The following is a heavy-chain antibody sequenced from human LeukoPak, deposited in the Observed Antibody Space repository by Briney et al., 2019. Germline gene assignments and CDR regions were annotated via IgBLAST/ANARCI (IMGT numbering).Heavy chain of an antibody. V-gene: IGHV3-23*01. J-gene: IGHJ4*02. Sequence: GGSLRLSCAASGFTFSSYAMSWVRQAPGKGLEWVSAISGSGGSTYYADSVKGRFTISRDNSKNTLYLQMNSLRAEDTAVYYCAKVDYDILTCYFGDDYWGQGTLVTVSS. CDR1: GFTFSSYA. CDR2: ISGSGGST. CDR3: AKVDYDILTCYFGDDY. D-gene: IGHD3-9*01.